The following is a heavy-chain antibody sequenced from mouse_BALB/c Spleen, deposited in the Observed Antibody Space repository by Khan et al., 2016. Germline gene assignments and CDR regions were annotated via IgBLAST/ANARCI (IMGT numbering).Heavy chain of an antibody. CDR2: ILPGTGST. CDR3: ARGAY. CDR1: GYTFSRYW. Sequence: QVRLRQSGAELMKPGASVKISCKATGYTFSRYWIEWVKERPGHGLAWIGEILPGTGSTNYNEKLKGKATFTAETSSNTAYIQLSSLTSEDSAVYYCARGAYWGRGTLVTVSA. V-gene: IGHV1-9*01. J-gene: IGHJ3*01.